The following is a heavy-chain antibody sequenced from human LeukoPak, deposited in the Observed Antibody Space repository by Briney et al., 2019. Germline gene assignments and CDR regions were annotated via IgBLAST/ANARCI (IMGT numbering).Heavy chain of an antibody. CDR2: INHSGST. CDR3: ARVGESPDY. CDR1: GGSFSGYY. D-gene: IGHD3-16*01. V-gene: IGHV4-34*01. Sequence: SETLSLTCAVYGGSFSGYYWSWIRQPPGKGLEWIGEINHSGSTNYNPSLKSRVTISVDTSKNQFSLKLSSVTAADTAVYYCARVGESPDYWGQGTLVTVSS. J-gene: IGHJ4*02.